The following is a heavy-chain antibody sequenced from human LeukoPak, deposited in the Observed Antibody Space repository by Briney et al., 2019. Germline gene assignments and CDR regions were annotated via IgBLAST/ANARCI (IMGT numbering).Heavy chain of an antibody. V-gene: IGHV4-61*02. J-gene: IGHJ4*02. CDR2: IYTSGST. CDR3: ARDIWRFGELFSDY. Sequence: SQTLSLTCTVSGGSISSGSYYWSWIRQPAGEGLEWIGRIYTSGSTNYNPSLKSRVTISVDTSKNQFSLKLSSVTAADTAVYYCARDIWRFGELFSDYWGQGTLVTVSS. D-gene: IGHD3-10*01. CDR1: GGSISSGSYY.